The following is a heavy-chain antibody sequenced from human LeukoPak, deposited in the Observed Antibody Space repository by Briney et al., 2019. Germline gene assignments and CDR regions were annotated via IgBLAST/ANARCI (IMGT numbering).Heavy chain of an antibody. CDR2: ISGSGGST. D-gene: IGHD6-19*01. CDR3: AKLISVAGTNDY. V-gene: IGHV3-23*01. Sequence: GGSLRLSCAASGFTFSSYAMSWVRQAPGRGLEWVSAISGSGGSTYYADSVKGRFTISRDNSKNTLYLQMNSLRAEDTAVYYCAKLISVAGTNDYWGQGTLVTVSS. CDR1: GFTFSSYA. J-gene: IGHJ4*02.